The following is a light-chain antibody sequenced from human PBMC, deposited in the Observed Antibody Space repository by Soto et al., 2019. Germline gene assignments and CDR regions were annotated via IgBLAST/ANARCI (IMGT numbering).Light chain of an antibody. J-gene: IGLJ2*01. Sequence: QSVLTQPASVSGSPGQSITISCTGTSSDVGGYNYVSWYQQHPGKAPQLMIYDVSNRPSGVSNRFSGSKSGNTASLTISGLQAEDEADYYCSSYTSSSTPAFGGGTKLTV. CDR1: SSDVGGYNY. CDR2: DVS. V-gene: IGLV2-14*01. CDR3: SSYTSSSTPA.